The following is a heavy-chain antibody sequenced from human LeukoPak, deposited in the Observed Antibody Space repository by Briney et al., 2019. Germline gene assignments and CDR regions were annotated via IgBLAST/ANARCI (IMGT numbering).Heavy chain of an antibody. D-gene: IGHD6-19*01. CDR1: GFIFNNYV. V-gene: IGHV3-23*01. J-gene: IGHJ4*02. CDR3: ARGSFSGWGYFAR. CDR2: VSDIAAT. Sequence: GGSLRLSCAASGFIFNNYVMNWVRQAPGRGLEWVAAVSDIAATFYADSVKGRFTISRDNSKNTFHLQMNSLRAEDTAIYYCARGSFSGWGYFARWGQGTLVTVSS.